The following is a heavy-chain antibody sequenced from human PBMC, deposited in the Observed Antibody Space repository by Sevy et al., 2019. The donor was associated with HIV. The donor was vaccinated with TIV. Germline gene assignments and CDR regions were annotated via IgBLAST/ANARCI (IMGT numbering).Heavy chain of an antibody. D-gene: IGHD1-26*01. V-gene: IGHV3-7*03. CDR3: ASEPVGAVDY. CDR2: IKEDGRER. Sequence: GGSLRLSCAASGFTFSSYWMSWVRQAPGKGLEWVANIKEDGRERYYVDSVKGRFTISRDNAKNSLYLQMNSLRADDTAVDYCASEPVGAVDYWGQGTLVTVSS. CDR1: GFTFSSYW. J-gene: IGHJ4*02.